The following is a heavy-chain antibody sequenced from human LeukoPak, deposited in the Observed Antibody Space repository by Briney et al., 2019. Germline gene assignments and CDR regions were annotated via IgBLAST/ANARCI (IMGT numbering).Heavy chain of an antibody. CDR1: GGSTSNYF. CDR3: ARDPEGHGYYFDY. Sequence: SETLSLTCTVSGGSTSNYFCTWLRQSAGKGLEWIGRIHTSGRTNYNPSLKCRVSMSVDTSKNQFSLKLSSVTAADTAVYYCARDPEGHGYYFDYWGQGALVTVSS. CDR2: IHTSGRT. V-gene: IGHV4-4*07. J-gene: IGHJ4*02. D-gene: IGHD3-3*01.